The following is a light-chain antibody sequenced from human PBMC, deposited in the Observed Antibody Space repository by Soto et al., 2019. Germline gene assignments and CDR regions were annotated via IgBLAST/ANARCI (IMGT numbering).Light chain of an antibody. V-gene: IGKV3-15*01. J-gene: IGKJ1*01. CDR2: GAS. Sequence: EIVMTQSPATLSVSRGEKATLSCRASQSVSNNLAWFQQKPGQVPRLLIYGASNRATGVSARFSGSGSGTEFTLTISSLQSEDFAVYYCQQYHYWWTFGQGTKVEIK. CDR3: QQYHYWWT. CDR1: QSVSNN.